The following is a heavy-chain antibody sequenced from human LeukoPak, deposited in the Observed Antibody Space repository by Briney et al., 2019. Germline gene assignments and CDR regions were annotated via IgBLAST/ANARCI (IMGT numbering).Heavy chain of an antibody. D-gene: IGHD2-21*01. Sequence: GGSLRLSCAASGFTFSSYSMTCVRQAPGKGLEWVANIYHDGSEKYYVDAVKGRFTISRDNAKNSLYLQMNSLSAEDTAVYYCVRGLGVVNWGQGTLVTVSA. CDR3: VRGLGVVN. CDR1: GFTFSSYS. CDR2: IYHDGSEK. J-gene: IGHJ4*02. V-gene: IGHV3-7*03.